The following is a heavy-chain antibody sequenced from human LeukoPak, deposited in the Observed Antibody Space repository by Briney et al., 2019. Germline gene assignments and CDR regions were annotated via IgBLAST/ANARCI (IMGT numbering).Heavy chain of an antibody. Sequence: GGSLRLSCAASGFTFSSYWMHWVRQAPGKGLVWVSRINNDGSSTTYADSVKGRFTISRDNAKNTLYLQMNSLRAEDTAVYYCARGGAVGTTTVAFDIWGQGTMVTVSS. CDR1: GFTFSSYW. CDR3: ARGGAVGTTTVAFDI. V-gene: IGHV3-74*01. J-gene: IGHJ3*02. D-gene: IGHD1-26*01. CDR2: INNDGSST.